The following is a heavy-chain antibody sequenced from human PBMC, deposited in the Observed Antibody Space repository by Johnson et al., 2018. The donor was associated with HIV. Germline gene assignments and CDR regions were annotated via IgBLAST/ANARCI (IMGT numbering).Heavy chain of an antibody. Sequence: QVQLVESGGGVVQPGRSLRLSCAASAFTFSSYAMHWVRQAPGKGLEWVAVISYDGSNKYYAASVKGRFTISRDNSKNTLYLQMNSLRAEDTAVYYCARAVTPFGDWEAFDIWGQGTMVTVSS. V-gene: IGHV3-30-3*01. CDR2: ISYDGSNK. D-gene: IGHD3-10*01. J-gene: IGHJ3*02. CDR3: ARAVTPFGDWEAFDI. CDR1: AFTFSSYA.